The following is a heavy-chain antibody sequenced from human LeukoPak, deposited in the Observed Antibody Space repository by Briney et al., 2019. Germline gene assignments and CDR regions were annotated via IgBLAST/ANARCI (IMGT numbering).Heavy chain of an antibody. CDR1: GYTFTGYY. CDR2: INPNSGGT. CDR3: ARDEGQWLGGYYYGMDV. D-gene: IGHD6-19*01. V-gene: IGHV1-2*02. Sequence: VASVMVSCKASGYTFTGYYMHWVRQAPGQGLEWMGWINPNSGGTNYAQKFQGRVTVTRDTSISTAYMELSRLRSDDTAVYYCARDEGQWLGGYYYGMDVWGQGTTVTVSS. J-gene: IGHJ6*02.